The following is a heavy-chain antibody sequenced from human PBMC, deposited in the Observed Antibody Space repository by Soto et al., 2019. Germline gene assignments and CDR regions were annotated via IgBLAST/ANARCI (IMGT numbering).Heavy chain of an antibody. Sequence: PGGSLRLSCAASGFTFSSYSMNWVRQAPGKGLEWVSSISSSSSYIYYADSVKGRFTISRDNAKNSLYLQMNSLRAEDTAVYYCARDRDGAARPVHYYYGMEVWGQGTSVTVSS. CDR2: ISSSSSYI. J-gene: IGHJ6*02. CDR1: GFTFSSYS. D-gene: IGHD6-6*01. CDR3: ARDRDGAARPVHYYYGMEV. V-gene: IGHV3-21*01.